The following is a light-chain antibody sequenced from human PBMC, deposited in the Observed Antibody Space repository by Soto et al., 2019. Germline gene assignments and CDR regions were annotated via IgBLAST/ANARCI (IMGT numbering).Light chain of an antibody. J-gene: IGKJ4*01. CDR1: QDVSSN. CDR3: QQYIRWPLT. Sequence: SPGERATLSCRASQDVSSNLALYQQKPGQXXSXXIYGASTRATGAPARFSGSGYGTEFTLTISSLQSEDYAVYFCQQYIRWPLTFGGGTKVDIK. V-gene: IGKV3-15*01. CDR2: GAS.